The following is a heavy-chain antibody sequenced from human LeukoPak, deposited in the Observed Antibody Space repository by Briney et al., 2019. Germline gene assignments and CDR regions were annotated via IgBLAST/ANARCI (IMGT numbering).Heavy chain of an antibody. CDR2: IYHSGST. J-gene: IGHJ3*02. D-gene: IGHD4-17*01. CDR1: GGSISSGGYS. V-gene: IGHV4-30-2*01. Sequence: SQTLSLTCAVSGGSISSGGYSWSWIRQPPGKGLEWIGYIYHSGSTYYNPSLKSRVTISVDRSKNQFSLKLSSVTAADTAVYYCARVLLMDHGDSPYAFDIWGQGTMVTVSS. CDR3: ARVLLMDHGDSPYAFDI.